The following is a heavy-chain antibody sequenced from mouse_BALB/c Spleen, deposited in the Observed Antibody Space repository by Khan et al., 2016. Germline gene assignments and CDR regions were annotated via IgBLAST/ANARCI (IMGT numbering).Heavy chain of an antibody. J-gene: IGHJ1*01. CDR1: GFDFCRYW. V-gene: IGHV4-1*02. Sequence: EVKLLESGGGLVQPGGSLKLSCAASGFDFCRYWMRWVRQSPGKGLEWIGEIHPDSSTINYTPSLQDKFIISRDNATNTLYLQLSIVRTEETALYYGESTVWYFDVWGAGTTVTVSA. CDR2: IHPDSSTI. CDR3: ESTVWYFDV.